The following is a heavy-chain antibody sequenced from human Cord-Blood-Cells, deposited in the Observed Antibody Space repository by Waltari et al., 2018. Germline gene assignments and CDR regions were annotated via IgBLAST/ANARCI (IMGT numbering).Heavy chain of an antibody. Sequence: QVQLVQSGAEVKKPGASVKVSCKASGYTFTSYGISWVRQAPGQGLGWMGWISAYNGNTNNSQKLEGRVTMTPDTSTSTAYMELRSLRSDDTAVYYCVRGISMVRGVIAFDIWGQGTMVTVSS. J-gene: IGHJ3*02. CDR3: VRGISMVRGVIAFDI. V-gene: IGHV1-18*01. CDR2: ISAYNGNT. CDR1: GYTFTSYG. D-gene: IGHD3-10*01.